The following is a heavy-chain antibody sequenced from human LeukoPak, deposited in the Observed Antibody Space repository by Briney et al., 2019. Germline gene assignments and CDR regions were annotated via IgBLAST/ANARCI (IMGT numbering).Heavy chain of an antibody. J-gene: IGHJ4*02. CDR3: TTGTRPMVRGVITEY. Sequence: PGGSLRLSCAVTGFTFSNVWMSWVRQAPGKGLEWIAHITSERDGGTADYAAPVEGRFTISRDDSKNTLYLQINSLKTEDTALYYCTTGTRPMVRGVITEYWGQGTLVTVSS. CDR1: GFTFSNVW. V-gene: IGHV3-15*01. D-gene: IGHD3-10*01. CDR2: ITSERDGGTA.